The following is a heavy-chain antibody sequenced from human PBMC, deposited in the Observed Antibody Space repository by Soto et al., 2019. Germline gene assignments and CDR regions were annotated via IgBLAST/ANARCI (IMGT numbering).Heavy chain of an antibody. CDR1: GFTFGDYA. V-gene: IGHV3-49*03. CDR3: TRARDMITFGGVIARDAFDI. J-gene: IGHJ3*02. Sequence: LRLSCTASGFTFGDYAMSWFRQAPGKGLEWVGFIRSKAYGGTTEYAASVKGRFTISRDDSKSIAYLQMNSLKTEDTAVYYCTRARDMITFGGVIARDAFDIWGQGTMVTVSS. CDR2: IRSKAYGGTT. D-gene: IGHD3-16*02.